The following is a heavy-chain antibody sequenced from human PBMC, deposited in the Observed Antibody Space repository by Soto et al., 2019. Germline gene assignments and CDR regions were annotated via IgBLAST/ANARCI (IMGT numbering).Heavy chain of an antibody. CDR2: IYHSGST. J-gene: IGHJ3*02. Sequence: SETLSLTCAVSGGSISSSNWWSWVRQPPGKGLEWIGEIYHSGSTNYNPSLKSRVTISVDKSKNQFSLKLSSVTAADTAVYYCARGQYYYDSSGYHRDAFDIWGQGTMVTVSS. D-gene: IGHD3-22*01. V-gene: IGHV4-4*02. CDR1: GGSISSSNW. CDR3: ARGQYYYDSSGYHRDAFDI.